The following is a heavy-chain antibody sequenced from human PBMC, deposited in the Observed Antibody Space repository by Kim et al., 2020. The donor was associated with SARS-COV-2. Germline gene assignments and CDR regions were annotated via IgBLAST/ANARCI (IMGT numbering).Heavy chain of an antibody. CDR3: TKDMARWPMIVYGGKAMDV. D-gene: IGHD3-22*01. CDR1: GFNFEGYA. Sequence: GGSLRLSCAASGFNFEGYAMHWVREVPGKGLEWVSGISWNSVTIAYGDAVKGRFTVSRDNAKNSLYLKMNNLRVEDTALYFCTKDMARWPMIVYGGKAMDVWGQGTAVTVSS. J-gene: IGHJ6*02. V-gene: IGHV3-9*01. CDR2: ISWNSVTI.